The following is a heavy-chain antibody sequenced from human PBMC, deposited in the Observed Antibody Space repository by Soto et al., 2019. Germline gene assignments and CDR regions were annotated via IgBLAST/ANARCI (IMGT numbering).Heavy chain of an antibody. Sequence: GGSLRLSCSASGSTFSTYAMHWVRQAPGKGLEYISGISSNGGSTYYADSVKGRFTNSRDNSKNTLYLQLSSLRAEDTAVYYCVRDSGSFGSSYFDNWGLGTVVTVSS. CDR3: VRDSGSFGSSYFDN. V-gene: IGHV3-64D*06. D-gene: IGHD1-26*01. CDR1: GSTFSTYA. CDR2: ISSNGGST. J-gene: IGHJ4*02.